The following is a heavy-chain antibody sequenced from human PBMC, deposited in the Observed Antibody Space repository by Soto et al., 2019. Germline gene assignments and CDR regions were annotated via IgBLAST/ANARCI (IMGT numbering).Heavy chain of an antibody. Sequence: GESLKISCKGSGYSFTSYWIGWVRQMPGKGLEWMGIIYPGDSDTRYSPSFQGQVTISADKSISTAYLQWSSLKASDTAMYYCAITNYDFWSGYQKYYFDYWGQGTLVTVSS. CDR1: GYSFTSYW. CDR2: IYPGDSDT. V-gene: IGHV5-51*01. CDR3: AITNYDFWSGYQKYYFDY. D-gene: IGHD3-3*01. J-gene: IGHJ4*02.